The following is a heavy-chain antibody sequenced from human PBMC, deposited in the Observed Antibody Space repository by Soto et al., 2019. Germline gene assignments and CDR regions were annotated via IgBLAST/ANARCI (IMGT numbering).Heavy chain of an antibody. J-gene: IGHJ4*02. D-gene: IGHD3-22*01. V-gene: IGHV4-59*01. CDR3: ARDRGYYDSSGYYYGGHDY. CDR1: GGSISSYY. Sequence: QVQLQESGPGLVKPSETLSLTCTVSGGSISSYYWSWIRQPPGKGLEWIGYIYYSGSTNYNPSLKRRVTISVDTSKNQFSLKLSSVTAADTAVYYCARDRGYYDSSGYYYGGHDYWGQGTLVTVSS. CDR2: IYYSGST.